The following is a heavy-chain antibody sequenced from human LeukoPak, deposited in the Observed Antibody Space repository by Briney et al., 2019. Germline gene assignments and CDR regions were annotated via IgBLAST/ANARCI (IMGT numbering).Heavy chain of an antibody. V-gene: IGHV4-59*01. D-gene: IGHD3-22*01. CDR3: ARDGTYYYDSSGYSDAFDI. Sequence: PSETLSLTCTVSGGSISSYYWSWIRQPPGKGLEWIGYIYYSGSTNYNPSLKSRVTISVDTSKNQFSLKLSSVTAADTAVYYCARDGTYYYDSSGYSDAFDIWGQGTMVTVSS. J-gene: IGHJ3*02. CDR1: GGSISSYY. CDR2: IYYSGST.